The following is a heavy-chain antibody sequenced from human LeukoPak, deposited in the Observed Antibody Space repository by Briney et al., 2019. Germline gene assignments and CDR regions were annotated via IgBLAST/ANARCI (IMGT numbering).Heavy chain of an antibody. CDR3: ARGVIEYSSSPRTYYFDY. CDR2: IYSSGST. CDR1: GASFSGSPYY. D-gene: IGHD6-6*01. J-gene: IGHJ4*02. V-gene: IGHV4-39*07. Sequence: SETLSLTCTVSGASFSGSPYYWGWLRQPPGKGLEWLGSIYSSGSTYYNASLQSRVTISIETSKNQTSLRLSSVTAADTAVYYLARGVIEYSSSPRTYYFDYWGQGTLVTVSS.